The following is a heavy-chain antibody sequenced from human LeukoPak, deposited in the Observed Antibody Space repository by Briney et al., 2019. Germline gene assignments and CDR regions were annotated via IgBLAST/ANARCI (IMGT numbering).Heavy chain of an antibody. V-gene: IGHV4-4*02. D-gene: IGHD4-23*01. Sequence: SGTLSLTCAVSGGSISSNNWWSWVRQPPGKGLEWIGEIYHSGSTNYNPSLKSRVTISVDTSKNQFSLKLSSVTAADTAVYYCARDLSIIRWIDYWGQGTLVTVSS. J-gene: IGHJ4*02. CDR1: GGSISSNNW. CDR3: ARDLSIIRWIDY. CDR2: IYHSGST.